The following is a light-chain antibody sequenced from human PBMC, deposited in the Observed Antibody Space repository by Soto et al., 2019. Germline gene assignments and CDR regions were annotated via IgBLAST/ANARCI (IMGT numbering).Light chain of an antibody. V-gene: IGKV3-11*01. CDR2: DAS. CDR3: QQRSNWPTLT. CDR1: QSVSIY. J-gene: IGKJ4*01. Sequence: EIVLTQSPATVSLSPGERATLSCRASQSVSIYLAWYQQKPGQAPRLLIYDASNRAPGIPARFSGSGSGTDFTLTISSLDPEDFAVYYCQQRSNWPTLTFGGGTK.